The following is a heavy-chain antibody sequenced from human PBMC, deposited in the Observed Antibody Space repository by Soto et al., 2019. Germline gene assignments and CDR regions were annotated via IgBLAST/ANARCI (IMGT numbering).Heavy chain of an antibody. CDR1: GFTFSSYA. D-gene: IGHD3-10*01. J-gene: IGHJ5*02. CDR2: ISYDGSNK. Sequence: HPGGSLRLSCAASGFTFSSYAMHWVRQAPGKGLEWVAVISYDGSNKYYADSVKGRFTISRDNSKNTLYLQMNSLRAEDTAVYYCARDGDDRWFGELLQYNWFDPWGQGTLVTVSS. V-gene: IGHV3-30-3*01. CDR3: ARDGDDRWFGELLQYNWFDP.